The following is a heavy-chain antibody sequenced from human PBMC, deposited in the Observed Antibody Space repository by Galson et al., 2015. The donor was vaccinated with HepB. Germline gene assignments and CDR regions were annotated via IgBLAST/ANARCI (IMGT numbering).Heavy chain of an antibody. CDR1: GFTFSSYS. J-gene: IGHJ4*02. D-gene: IGHD3-22*01. Sequence: SLRLSCAASGFTFSSYSMNWVRQAPGKGLEWVSYISSSSSTIYYADSVKGRFTISRDNAKNSLYLQMNSLRAEDTAVYYCAREDDSSGYYYVPFDYWGQGTLVTVSS. CDR2: ISSSSSTI. V-gene: IGHV3-48*04. CDR3: AREDDSSGYYYVPFDY.